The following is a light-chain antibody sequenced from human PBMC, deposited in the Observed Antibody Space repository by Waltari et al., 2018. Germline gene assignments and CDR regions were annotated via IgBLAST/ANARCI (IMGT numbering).Light chain of an antibody. CDR3: NSYTRANTRV. V-gene: IGLV2-14*03. Sequence: QSALPPPASVSGSPGHSITISCTATSSNVGAYNYVPWYQHYPGKAPKLMIFDVSNRPSGVSNRFSGSKSGNTASLTISGLQAEDEADYYCNSYTRANTRVFGGGTKLTVL. J-gene: IGLJ2*01. CDR2: DVS. CDR1: SSNVGAYNY.